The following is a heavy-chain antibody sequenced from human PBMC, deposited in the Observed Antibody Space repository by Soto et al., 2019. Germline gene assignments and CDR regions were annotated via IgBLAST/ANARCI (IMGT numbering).Heavy chain of an antibody. D-gene: IGHD6-19*01. CDR1: GFTFKESA. CDR3: AKGRGNGWAWYFDK. CDR2: ISDTGAST. V-gene: IGHV3-23*01. Sequence: EVRLLEAGGGLKQPGGSLRLSCAASGFTFKESAMNSVRQAPGKGLEWVASISDTGASTWYAESVRGRLSISRDNSKNTLYLQMNSLRGEDTAVYYCAKGRGNGWAWYFDKWGQGTLVTVSS. J-gene: IGHJ4*02.